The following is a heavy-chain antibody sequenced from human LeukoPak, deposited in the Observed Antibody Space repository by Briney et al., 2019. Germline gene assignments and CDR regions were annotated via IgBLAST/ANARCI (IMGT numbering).Heavy chain of an antibody. CDR2: ISGSGGST. V-gene: IGHV3-23*01. J-gene: IGHJ4*02. CDR1: GFTFNNYA. CDR3: ARHYISGQWYFDY. D-gene: IGHD4-11*01. Sequence: PGGSLRLSCAASGFTFNNYAMSGVRQAPGKGLEWVSAISGSGGSTYYADSVKGRFTISRDISKNTLYLQMNSLIPEDTAVYYCARHYISGQWYFDYWGQGTLVTLSS.